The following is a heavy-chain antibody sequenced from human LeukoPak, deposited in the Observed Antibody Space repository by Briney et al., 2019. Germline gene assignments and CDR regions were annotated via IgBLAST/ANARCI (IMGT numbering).Heavy chain of an antibody. J-gene: IGHJ4*02. CDR3: ARDSRYYDYWSGYLDY. Sequence: SETLSLTCTVSGGSISSYYWSWIRQPPGKGLEWIGYIYYSGSTNYNPSLKSRVTISVDTSKNQFSLKLSSVTAADTAVYYCARDSRYYDYWSGYLDYWGQGTLVTVSS. CDR1: GGSISSYY. CDR2: IYYSGST. D-gene: IGHD3-3*01. V-gene: IGHV4-59*01.